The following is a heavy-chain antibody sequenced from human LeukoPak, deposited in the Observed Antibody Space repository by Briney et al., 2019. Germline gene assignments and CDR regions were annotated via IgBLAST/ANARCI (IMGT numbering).Heavy chain of an antibody. CDR1: GGSISSGGYY. D-gene: IGHD1-26*01. Sequence: SETLSLTCTVSGGSISSGGYYWSWIRQPPGKGLEWIGYIYHSGSTYYNPSLKSRVTISVDRSKNQFSLKLSSVTAVDTAVYYCASSYPRELIGFCFDYWGQGTLVTVSS. CDR3: ASSYPRELIGFCFDY. J-gene: IGHJ4*02. V-gene: IGHV4-30-2*01. CDR2: IYHSGST.